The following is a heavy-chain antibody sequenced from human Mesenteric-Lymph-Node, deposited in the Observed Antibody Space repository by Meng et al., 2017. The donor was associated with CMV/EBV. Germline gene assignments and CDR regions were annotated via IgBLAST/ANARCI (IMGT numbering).Heavy chain of an antibody. Sequence: SLKISCAASGFTFDDYAMHWVRQAPGKGLEWVSGISWNSGSIGYADSVKGRFTISRDNAKNSLYLQMNSLRAEDTAVYYCAKVRSGWYFDNWGQGTPVTVSS. V-gene: IGHV3-9*01. J-gene: IGHJ4*02. CDR1: GFTFDDYA. CDR3: AKVRSGWYFDN. D-gene: IGHD6-19*01. CDR2: ISWNSGSI.